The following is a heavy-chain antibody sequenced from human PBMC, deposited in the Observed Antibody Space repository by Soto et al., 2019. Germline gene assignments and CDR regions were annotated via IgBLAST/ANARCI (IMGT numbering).Heavy chain of an antibody. D-gene: IGHD4-17*01. CDR3: ARSLYGDCGMYYFDY. CDR1: GFIVSDNY. J-gene: IGHJ4*02. CDR2: IYSGDTT. V-gene: IGHV3-53*01. Sequence: GGSLRLSCAASGFIVSDNYFSWVRQAPGKGLEWVSVIYSGDTTNYAESVRGRFTITRDDSKNSVFLQMNSLRAEDTAIYYCARSLYGDCGMYYFDYSCQATPLTVST.